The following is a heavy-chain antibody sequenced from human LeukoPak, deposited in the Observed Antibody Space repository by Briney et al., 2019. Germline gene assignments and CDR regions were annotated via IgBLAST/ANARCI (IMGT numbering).Heavy chain of an antibody. CDR2: ISAYNGNT. V-gene: IGHV1-18*01. D-gene: IGHD3-10*01. Sequence: ASVKVSCKASGYTFTSYGISWVRQAPGQGLEWMGWISAYNGNTNYAQKFQGRVTMTRDTSITTAYMELSSLRSDDTAVYYCARSGFGSGISFDLWGQGTLVTVSS. J-gene: IGHJ5*02. CDR1: GYTFTSYG. CDR3: ARSGFGSGISFDL.